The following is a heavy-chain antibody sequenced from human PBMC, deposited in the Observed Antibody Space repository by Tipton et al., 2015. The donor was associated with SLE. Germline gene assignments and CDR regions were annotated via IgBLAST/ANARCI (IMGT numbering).Heavy chain of an antibody. Sequence: QVQLVQSGAEVKKPGASVKVSCKASGYTFTNYNLAWVRQAPGQGLEWMGWISTYNGATNYAQNLQGRVTMTTDTSTSTAYMELGSLRSYDTAVYYCARAEGLTGTSDYYYYYMDVWGKGTTVIVS. V-gene: IGHV1-18*04. CDR1: GYTFTNYN. D-gene: IGHD1-20*01. CDR3: ARAEGLTGTSDYYYYYMDV. J-gene: IGHJ6*03. CDR2: ISTYNGAT.